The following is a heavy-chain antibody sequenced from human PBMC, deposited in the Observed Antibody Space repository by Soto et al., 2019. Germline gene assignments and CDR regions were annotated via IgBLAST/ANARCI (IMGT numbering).Heavy chain of an antibody. CDR3: ARGREGTVVYGEEAFDI. D-gene: IGHD4-17*01. J-gene: IGHJ3*02. CDR2: MYYSGST. Sequence: QVQLQESGPGLVKPSQTLSLTCTVSGGSISSGGYYWSWLRQHPGKGLEWIGYMYYSGSTYYNPSLKRRVTISVDTSKNQSSLKLSSGTAADTAVYYCARGREGTVVYGEEAFDIWGQGTMVTVSS. CDR1: GGSISSGGYY. V-gene: IGHV4-31*03.